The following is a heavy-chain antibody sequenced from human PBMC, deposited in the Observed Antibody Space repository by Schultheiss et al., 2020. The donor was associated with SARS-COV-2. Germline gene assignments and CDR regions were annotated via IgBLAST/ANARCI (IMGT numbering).Heavy chain of an antibody. Sequence: ASVKVSCKASGYTFTSYDINWVRQATGQGLEWMGWMNPNSGGTNYAQNFQSWVTMTRDTSISTAYMELNRLRSDDTAVYYCASEESHGDYARYSNWFDPWGQGALVTVAS. D-gene: IGHD4-17*01. CDR1: GYTFTSYD. V-gene: IGHV1-2*04. J-gene: IGHJ5*02. CDR2: MNPNSGGT. CDR3: ASEESHGDYARYSNWFDP.